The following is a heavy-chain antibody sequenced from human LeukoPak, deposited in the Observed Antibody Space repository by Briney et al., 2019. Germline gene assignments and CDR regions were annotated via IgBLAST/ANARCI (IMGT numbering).Heavy chain of an antibody. D-gene: IGHD4-17*01. CDR2: MSSSDDGR. CDR1: GFSFSSYA. V-gene: IGHV3-23*01. CDR3: ARGRDTVTTAGYYFDY. Sequence: GGSLRLSCATSGFSFSSYAMSWVRQAPGKGLEWVSAMSSSDDGRYYAASVRGRFTISRDTSRSTLYLQMNSLRAEDTAVYYCARGRDTVTTAGYYFDYWGQGTLVTVSS. J-gene: IGHJ4*02.